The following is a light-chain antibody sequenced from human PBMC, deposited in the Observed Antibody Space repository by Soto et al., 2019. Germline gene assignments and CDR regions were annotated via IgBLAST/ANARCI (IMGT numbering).Light chain of an antibody. CDR3: QSYDSSLSGVM. CDR2: ANS. CDR1: SSNIGAGYD. J-gene: IGLJ3*02. Sequence: QLVLTQPPSVSGAPGQRVTISCTGSSSNIGAGYDVHWYQHLPGTAPELLIYANSNRPSGVPDRFSGSKSGTSASLAITGLQAEDEADYYCQSYDSSLSGVMFGGGTQLTVL. V-gene: IGLV1-40*01.